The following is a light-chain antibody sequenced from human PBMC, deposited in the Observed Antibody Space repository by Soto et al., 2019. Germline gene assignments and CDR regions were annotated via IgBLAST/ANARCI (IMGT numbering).Light chain of an antibody. Sequence: DIQMTQSPSSLSASVGDRVTITCRASQSISSYLNWYQQKPGKAPKLLLYAASSLQSGVPSRFSGSGSGTDFTLTISSLQPEDFATYYCQQCYSTPLTFGPGTKVDIK. CDR2: AAS. CDR1: QSISSY. CDR3: QQCYSTPLT. V-gene: IGKV1-39*01. J-gene: IGKJ3*01.